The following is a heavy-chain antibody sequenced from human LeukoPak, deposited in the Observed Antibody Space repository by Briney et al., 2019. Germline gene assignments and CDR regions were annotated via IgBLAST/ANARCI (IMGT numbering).Heavy chain of an antibody. D-gene: IGHD6-13*01. J-gene: IGHJ4*02. CDR2: INHSGST. V-gene: IGHV4-34*01. Sequence: SETLSLTCAVYGGSFSGYYWSWIRQPPGKGLEWIGEINHSGSTNYNPSLKSRVTISVDTSKDQFSLKLSSVTAADTAVYYCASGGRRSSSWYGAGYWGQGTLVTVSS. CDR3: ASGGRRSSSWYGAGY. CDR1: GGSFSGYY.